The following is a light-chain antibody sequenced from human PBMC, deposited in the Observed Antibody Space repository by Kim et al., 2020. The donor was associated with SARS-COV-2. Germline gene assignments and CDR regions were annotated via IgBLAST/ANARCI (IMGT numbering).Light chain of an antibody. J-gene: IGKJ1*01. Sequence: AAGEGATLSCRTSQSVNSNYIAWYQQKPGQAPRLLIHAASSRAAGIPDRFSGSGSGTDFTLTIRTVEPEGFVVYYCGQYGSSPRTFGQGTKVEIK. CDR1: QSVNSNY. CDR2: AAS. CDR3: GQYGSSPRT. V-gene: IGKV3-20*01.